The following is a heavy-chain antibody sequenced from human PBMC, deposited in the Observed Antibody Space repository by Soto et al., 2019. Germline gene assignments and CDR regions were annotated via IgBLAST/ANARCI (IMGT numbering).Heavy chain of an antibody. J-gene: IGHJ4*02. V-gene: IGHV3-53*01. D-gene: IGHD4-17*01. Sequence: DVQFVKSGGCVIQPGGSLRLSCAASGITATNGHMSWVRQAPGKGLEWVSVIYSDDNTYYADSVKGRFTISRDTSKNTVYLQMNSLRAEGTAVYYCARDWNGDKYFDFWDQGSLVTGSS. CDR2: IYSDDNT. CDR3: ARDWNGDKYFDF. CDR1: GITATNGH.